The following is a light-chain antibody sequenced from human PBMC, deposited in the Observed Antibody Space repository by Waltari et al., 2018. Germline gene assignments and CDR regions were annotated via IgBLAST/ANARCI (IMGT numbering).Light chain of an antibody. Sequence: DIVMTESLLSLPITAGESASISCRSSESPLHNNGFTYVDWFVQKPGQSPQLLIYLESNRASGVPDSFSGSGSGTDFTLKISRVGAEDVEVYYCMQGLQSHRTFGQGTKVEIK. CDR2: LES. J-gene: IGKJ1*01. CDR1: ESPLHNNGFTY. CDR3: MQGLQSHRT. V-gene: IGKV2-28*01.